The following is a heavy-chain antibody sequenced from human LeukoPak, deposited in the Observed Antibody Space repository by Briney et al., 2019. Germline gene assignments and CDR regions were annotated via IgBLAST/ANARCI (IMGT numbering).Heavy chain of an antibody. J-gene: IGHJ6*02. CDR1: GFTVSSNH. V-gene: IGHV3-66*04. CDR3: VRPKHSSISWLHYGMDV. Sequence: PGGSLRLSCTVSGFTVSSNHMTWVRQAPGRGLEWVSLIYSGGSTYYADSVKGRFTISRDSSRDTLYLQMNNLRDEDTAVYYCVRPKHSSISWLHYGMDVWGQGTTVTVSS. CDR2: IYSGGST. D-gene: IGHD2-2*01.